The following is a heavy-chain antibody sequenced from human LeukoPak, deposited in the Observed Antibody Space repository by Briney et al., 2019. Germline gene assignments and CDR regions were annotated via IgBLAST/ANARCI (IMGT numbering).Heavy chain of an antibody. CDR2: ITTNGGST. D-gene: IGHD3-10*01. CDR1: GFTFSSYA. J-gene: IGHJ4*02. CDR3: ARRPGGRYYDY. Sequence: GGSLRLSCAASGFTFSSYAMHWVRQAPGKGLEYVSAITTNGGSTYYANSVKGRFTISRDNSKNTLYLQMGSLRAEDMAVYYCARRPGGRYYDYWGQGTLVTASS. V-gene: IGHV3-64*01.